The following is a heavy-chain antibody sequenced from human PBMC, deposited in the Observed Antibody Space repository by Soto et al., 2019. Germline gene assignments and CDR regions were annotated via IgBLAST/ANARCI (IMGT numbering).Heavy chain of an antibody. CDR1: GASISSYY. J-gene: IGHJ6*02. CDR3: GCQLRDLALGMDV. Sequence: PSETLTLTCTVSGASISSYYWSWIRQPPGRGLEWLGYVYSTGSPDYNPSLKSRFTISVDTSKNQFSLKVTSVTAADTAVYYCGCQLRDLALGMDVWGHGTTVTVSS. V-gene: IGHV4-59*01. D-gene: IGHD5-12*01. CDR2: VYSTGSP.